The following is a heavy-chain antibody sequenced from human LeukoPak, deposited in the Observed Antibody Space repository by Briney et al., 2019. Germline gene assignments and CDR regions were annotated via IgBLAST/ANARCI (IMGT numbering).Heavy chain of an antibody. Sequence: GGSLRLSCAAPGSAFSNYNMKWVRQAPGKGLEWVSFISTTSTYIYYADSVQDRLTVSRDNSKNLLYLQMDSLRVEDTAFYYCARAGTCSSTSCDGGIEYWGQGTLVTVSS. V-gene: IGHV3-21*06. CDR1: GSAFSNYN. CDR3: ARAGTCSSTSCDGGIEY. J-gene: IGHJ4*02. D-gene: IGHD2-2*01. CDR2: ISTTSTYI.